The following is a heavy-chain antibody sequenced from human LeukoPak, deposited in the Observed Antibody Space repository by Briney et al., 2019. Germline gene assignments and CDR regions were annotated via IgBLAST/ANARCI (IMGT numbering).Heavy chain of an antibody. J-gene: IGHJ5*02. V-gene: IGHV1-69*01. Sequence: ASVKVSCKASGGTFSSYAISWVQQAPGQGLEWMGGIIPIFGTANYAQKFQGRVTITADESTTTAYMELTGLRSEDTAVYYCAKDEGVASRWFDPWGQGTLVTVSS. CDR1: GGTFSSYA. CDR3: AKDEGVASRWFDP. D-gene: IGHD5-12*01. CDR2: IIPIFGTA.